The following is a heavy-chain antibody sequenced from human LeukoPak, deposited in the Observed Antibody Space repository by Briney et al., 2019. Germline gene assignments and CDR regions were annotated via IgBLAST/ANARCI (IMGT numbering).Heavy chain of an antibody. J-gene: IGHJ4*02. CDR2: ISDSGGST. CDR3: AKDNSRSPGPLDY. V-gene: IGHV3-64D*09. D-gene: IGHD2/OR15-2a*01. CDR1: GFPFSSYA. Sequence: PGGSLRLSCSASGFPFSSYAMHWVRQAPGKGLEYVSAISDSGGSTYYADSVKGRFTISRDNSKNTLYLQMSSLRAEDTAVYYCAKDNSRSPGPLDYWGQGTLVTVSS.